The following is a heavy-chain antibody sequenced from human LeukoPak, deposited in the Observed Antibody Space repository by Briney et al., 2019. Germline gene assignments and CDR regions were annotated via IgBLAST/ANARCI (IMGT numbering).Heavy chain of an antibody. V-gene: IGHV3-NL1*01. J-gene: IGHJ4*02. D-gene: IGHD6-13*01. CDR1: GFTFSNFG. CDR2: IYSGGDT. Sequence: PGGSLRLSCATSGFTFSNFGMHWVRQAPGKGLEWVSVIYSGGDTHYAGSVKGRFTISRDNSVNTLYLQMNSLRTEDTAVYYCARAFVTAAGFFDTWGQGTLVTVSS. CDR3: ARAFVTAAGFFDT.